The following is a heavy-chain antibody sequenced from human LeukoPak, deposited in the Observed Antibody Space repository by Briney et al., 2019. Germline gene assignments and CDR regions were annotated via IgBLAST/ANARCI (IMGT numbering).Heavy chain of an antibody. CDR1: GFTFSSYG. Sequence: GGSLRLSCAASGFTFSSYGMHWVRQAPGKGLEWVAFIRYDGSNKYYADSVKGRFTISRDNAKNSLYLQMNSLRAEDTAVYYCAGEAYYDFWSGYPKRAFDIWGQGTMVTVSS. CDR3: AGEAYYDFWSGYPKRAFDI. D-gene: IGHD3-3*01. CDR2: IRYDGSNK. J-gene: IGHJ3*02. V-gene: IGHV3-30*02.